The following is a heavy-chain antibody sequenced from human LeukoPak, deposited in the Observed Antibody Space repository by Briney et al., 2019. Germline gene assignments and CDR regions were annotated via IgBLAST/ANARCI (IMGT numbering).Heavy chain of an antibody. CDR2: INHSGST. D-gene: IGHD3-22*01. J-gene: IGHJ4*02. CDR3: ARERPYYYDSSGYQIYFDY. Sequence: SETLSLTCAVYGGSFSGYYWSWIRQPPGKGLEWIGEINHSGSTNYNPSLKSRVTISVDTSKNQFSLKLSSVTAADTAVYYCARERPYYYDSSGYQIYFDYWGQGTLVTVSS. V-gene: IGHV4-34*01. CDR1: GGSFSGYY.